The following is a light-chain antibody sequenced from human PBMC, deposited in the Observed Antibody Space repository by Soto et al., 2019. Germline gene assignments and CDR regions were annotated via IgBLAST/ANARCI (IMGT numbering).Light chain of an antibody. CDR1: QSISSW. V-gene: IGKV1-5*03. Sequence: DIQMTQSPSTLSASVGDRVTITCRASQSISSWLAWYQQKPGKAPKLRIYKASSLESGVPSRFSGSGSGTEFTLTISSRQPDDFASYSCQQYNSSPMYTFGQGTNLEIK. CDR2: KAS. J-gene: IGKJ2*01. CDR3: QQYNSSPMYT.